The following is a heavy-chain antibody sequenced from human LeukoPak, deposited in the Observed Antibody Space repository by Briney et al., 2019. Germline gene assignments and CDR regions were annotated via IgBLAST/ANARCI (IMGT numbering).Heavy chain of an antibody. CDR2: ISGSGGST. J-gene: IGHJ4*02. Sequence: GGSLGLSCAASGFTFSSYAMSWVRQAPGKGLEWVSAISGSGGSTYYADSVKGRFTISRDNSKNTLYPQMNSLRAEDTAVYYCAKDLVTGTATAIFDYWGQGTLVTVSS. D-gene: IGHD1-7*01. CDR3: AKDLVTGTATAIFDY. V-gene: IGHV3-23*01. CDR1: GFTFSSYA.